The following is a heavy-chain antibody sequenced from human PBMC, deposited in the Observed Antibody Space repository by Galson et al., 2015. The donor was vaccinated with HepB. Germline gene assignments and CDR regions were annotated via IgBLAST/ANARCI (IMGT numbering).Heavy chain of an antibody. V-gene: IGHV3-23*01. J-gene: IGHJ4*02. Sequence: SLRLSCAASGFTFSSYAMSWVRQAPGKGLEWVSAISGSGGSIYYADSVKGRFTVSRDNSKNTLHLQMNSLRAEDTAVYYCAKDSSSFSWRGDFDYWGQGTLVTVSS. D-gene: IGHD6-6*01. CDR1: GFTFSSYA. CDR2: ISGSGGSI. CDR3: AKDSSSFSWRGDFDY.